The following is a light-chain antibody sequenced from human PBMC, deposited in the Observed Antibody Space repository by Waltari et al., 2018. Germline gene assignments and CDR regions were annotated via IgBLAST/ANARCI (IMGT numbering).Light chain of an antibody. CDR1: SSDVGGYKY. V-gene: IGLV2-14*03. J-gene: IGLJ2*01. Sequence: QSALTQPASVSGSPGQSITISCTGPSSDVGGYKYFSWYQQQPGKAPKLIIYDVNNRPSGVSNRFSGSKSANTASLTISGLQAEDEADYYCNSFTLGTALLVFGGGTKLTVL. CDR2: DVN. CDR3: NSFTLGTALLV.